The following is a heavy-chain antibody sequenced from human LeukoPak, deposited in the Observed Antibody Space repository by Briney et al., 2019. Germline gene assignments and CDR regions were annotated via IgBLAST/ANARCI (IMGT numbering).Heavy chain of an antibody. V-gene: IGHV3-23*01. CDR2: ISGGGGST. J-gene: IGHJ4*02. CDR1: GFTFSSYA. Sequence: GGSLRLSCAASGFTFSSYAMSWVRQAPGKGPEWVSVISGGGGSTYYADSVKGRFTISSDSSKNTLYLQMNSLRAEDTAVYYCAKSGSGNYYDRFDYWGQGTLITVSS. D-gene: IGHD3-10*01. CDR3: AKSGSGNYYDRFDY.